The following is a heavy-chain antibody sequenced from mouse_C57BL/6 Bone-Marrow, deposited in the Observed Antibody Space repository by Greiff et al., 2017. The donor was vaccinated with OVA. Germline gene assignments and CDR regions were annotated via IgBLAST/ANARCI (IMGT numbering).Heavy chain of an antibody. CDR3: ARNYYVSSYEDYYAMDY. D-gene: IGHD1-1*01. V-gene: IGHV1-72*01. CDR1: GYTFTSYW. J-gene: IGHJ4*01. Sequence: QVQLQQPGAELVKPGASVKLSCKASGYTFTSYWMHWVKQRPGRGLEWIGRIDPNSGGTKYNEKFKSKATLTVDKPSSTAYMQLSSLTSEDAAVYYCARNYYVSSYEDYYAMDYWGQGTSVTVSS. CDR2: IDPNSGGT.